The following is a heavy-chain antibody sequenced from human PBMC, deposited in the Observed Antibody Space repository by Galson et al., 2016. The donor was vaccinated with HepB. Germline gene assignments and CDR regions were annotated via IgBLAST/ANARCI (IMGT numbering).Heavy chain of an antibody. D-gene: IGHD6-19*01. CDR1: GFPFSNYV. J-gene: IGHJ4*02. CDR3: AKGGGDTTGWYPLDS. Sequence: SLRLSCAASGFPFSNYVMPWVRQTPGKGLEWVSNIRSGGDTYYADSLKGRFTVPRDDSRNMLYLQMNSLRVDDTAVYSCAKGGGDTTGWYPLDSWGQGTLVIVSS. V-gene: IGHV3-23*01. CDR2: IRSGGDT.